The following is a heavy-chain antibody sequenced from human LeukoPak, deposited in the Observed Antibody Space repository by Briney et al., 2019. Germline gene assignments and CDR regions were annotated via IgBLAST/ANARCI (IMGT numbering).Heavy chain of an antibody. Sequence: SETLSLTCAVYGGSFSGYYWSWIRQPPGNGLEWIGEINHSGSTNYNPSLKSRVTISVDTSKNQFSLKLSSVTAADTAVYYCARCRSTLIGGYWGQGTLVTVSS. V-gene: IGHV4-34*01. CDR2: INHSGST. J-gene: IGHJ4*02. D-gene: IGHD3-22*01. CDR3: ARCRSTLIGGY. CDR1: GGSFSGYY.